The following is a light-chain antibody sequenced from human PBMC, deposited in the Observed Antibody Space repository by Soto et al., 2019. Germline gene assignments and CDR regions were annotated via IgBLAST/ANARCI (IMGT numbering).Light chain of an antibody. J-gene: IGKJ5*01. CDR2: DAS. Sequence: EIVLTPSPATLSLSPGERATLSCRASQSVSNYLAWYQQKPGQAPRLLIYDASNRATGIPARFSGSGSGTEFTLTISSLQSEDFAVYYCQQRSNWPAFGQGTRREIK. CDR1: QSVSNY. CDR3: QQRSNWPA. V-gene: IGKV3-11*01.